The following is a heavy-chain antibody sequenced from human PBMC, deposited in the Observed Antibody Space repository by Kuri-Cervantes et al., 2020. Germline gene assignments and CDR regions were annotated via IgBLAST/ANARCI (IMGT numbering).Heavy chain of an antibody. J-gene: IGHJ6*03. CDR3: TNHLGGNWGYYYFYMDV. V-gene: IGHV3-49*03. CDR2: IRSKAYGETT. Sequence: GGSLRLSCTAAGFTCVDYAMSWFRQAPGKGLEWVGFIRSKAYGETTEYAASVKGRFTISRDDSKNIAYLQMNSLKTEDTAVYYCTNHLGGNWGYYYFYMDVWGKGTTVTVSS. D-gene: IGHD4-23*01. CDR1: GFTCVDYA.